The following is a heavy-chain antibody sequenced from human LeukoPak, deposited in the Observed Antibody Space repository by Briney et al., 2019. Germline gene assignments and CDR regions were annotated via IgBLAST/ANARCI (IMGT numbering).Heavy chain of an antibody. J-gene: IGHJ4*02. CDR3: ARVRYSGSYRFDY. V-gene: IGHV4-59*12. D-gene: IGHD1-26*01. Sequence: SETLSLTCTVSGGSISSYYWSWIRQPPGKGLEWIGYIYYSGSTFYNPSLKSRVTISVDTSKNQFSVKLSSVTAADTVVYYCARVRYSGSYRFDYWGQGTLVTVSS. CDR2: IYYSGST. CDR1: GGSISSYY.